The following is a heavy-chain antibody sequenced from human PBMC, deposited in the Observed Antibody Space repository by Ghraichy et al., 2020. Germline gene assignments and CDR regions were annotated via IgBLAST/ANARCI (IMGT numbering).Heavy chain of an antibody. V-gene: IGHV1-2*02. CDR3: AGGSSIQPYRRVASL. CDR2: INPKSGNA. CDR1: GYTFIDHY. J-gene: IGHJ4*02. Sequence: ASVKVSCKASGYTFIDHYIFWVRQAPGQGLEGVGFINPKSGNAHYEQNFQDRVTMTRDTSIATAYMELSSLTSDDTAVDYCAGGSSIQPYRRVASLWGQGTLVAVSS. D-gene: IGHD2-21*01.